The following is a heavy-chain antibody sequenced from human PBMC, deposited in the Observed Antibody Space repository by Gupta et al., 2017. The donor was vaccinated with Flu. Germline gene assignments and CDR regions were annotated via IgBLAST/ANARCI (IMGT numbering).Heavy chain of an antibody. CDR3: ARGAAYCTNGVCSWGYYFEY. CDR1: EYNFTKYA. J-gene: IGHJ4*02. D-gene: IGHD2-8*01. V-gene: IGHV1-3*01. Sequence: QVHLVQSGAEVKKPGASVKVSCTASEYNFTKYAMYWVRQAPGQRLEWMGRINAADGNTKYSQKFQGRVTITRDTSANTAYMELSSLRSEDTAVYYCARGAAYCTNGVCSWGYYFEYWGQGTPVTVSS. CDR2: INAADGNT.